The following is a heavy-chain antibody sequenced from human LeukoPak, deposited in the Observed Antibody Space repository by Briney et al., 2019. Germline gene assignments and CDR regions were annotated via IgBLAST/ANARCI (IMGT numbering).Heavy chain of an antibody. CDR2: IYYSGST. D-gene: IGHD3-16*01. CDR3: ARYTFGGYYFDY. CDR1: GGSISSGDCY. Sequence: SETLSLTCTVSGGSISSGDCYWSWIRQPPGKGLEWIGYIYYSGSTYYNPSLKSRVTISVDTSKNQFSLKLSSVTAADTAVYYCARYTFGGYYFDYWGQGTLVTVSS. J-gene: IGHJ4*02. V-gene: IGHV4-30-4*08.